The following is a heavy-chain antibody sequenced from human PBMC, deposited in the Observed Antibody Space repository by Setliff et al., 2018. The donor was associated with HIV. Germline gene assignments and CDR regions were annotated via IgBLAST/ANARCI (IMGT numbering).Heavy chain of an antibody. J-gene: IGHJ6*02. Sequence: KASETLSLTCTVSGDSASNSRYYWAWIRQPPGKGLEYIGSIHYDEKTNYNPPLKSRVTISVDPSKNQFSLKLSSVTAADTAVYYCARVDTAIYGMDVWGQGTTVTVSS. CDR3: ARVDTAIYGMDV. D-gene: IGHD5-18*01. CDR1: GDSASNSRYY. CDR2: IHYDEKT. V-gene: IGHV4-39*07.